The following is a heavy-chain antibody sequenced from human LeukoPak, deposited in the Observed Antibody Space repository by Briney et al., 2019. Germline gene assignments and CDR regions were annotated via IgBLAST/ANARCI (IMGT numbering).Heavy chain of an antibody. V-gene: IGHV1-2*06. CDR3: ARAMTTVTVNLFDP. CDR1: GYTFTGYY. CDR2: INPNSGGT. J-gene: IGHJ5*02. Sequence: ASVKVSCKSSGYTFTGYYMHWVRQAPGQGLEWMGRINPNSGGTNYAQKFQGRVTMTRDTSISTAYMELSRLRSDDTAVYYCARAMTTVTVNLFDPWGQGTLVTVSS. D-gene: IGHD4-17*01.